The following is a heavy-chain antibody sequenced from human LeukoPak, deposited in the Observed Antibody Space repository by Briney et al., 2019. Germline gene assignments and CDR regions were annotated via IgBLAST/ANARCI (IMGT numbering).Heavy chain of an antibody. CDR2: IYWDDDK. V-gene: IGHV2-5*02. Sequence: SGPTLLKPIQTLTLTCTFARFSLSTSGVSVGWIRQPPGKALEWLALIYWDDDKGYSPSLKSRLTITKDTSKNQVVLTITNMDPVDTATYYCAHRGDIVVVPGSAFDIRSQGTMVTVSS. J-gene: IGHJ3*02. CDR1: RFSLSTSGVS. D-gene: IGHD2-2*01. CDR3: AHRGDIVVVPGSAFDI.